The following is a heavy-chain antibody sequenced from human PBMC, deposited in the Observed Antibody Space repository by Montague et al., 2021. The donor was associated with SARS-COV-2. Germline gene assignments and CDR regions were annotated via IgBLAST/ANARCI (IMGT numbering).Heavy chain of an antibody. CDR2: IDWEHDK. D-gene: IGHD4/OR15-4a*01. Sequence: PALVKPTQTLTLTCTVSGFSLSTSGVCVSWIRQPPGKALEWLARIDWEHDKYYSPSLRTRLTISKDASKYQVVLTMTNMDPVDTATYYCARTRGPYGGHTNPEYYFDYWGQGTLVTVSS. CDR1: GFSLSTSGVC. J-gene: IGHJ4*02. V-gene: IGHV2-70*11. CDR3: ARTRGPYGGHTNPEYYFDY.